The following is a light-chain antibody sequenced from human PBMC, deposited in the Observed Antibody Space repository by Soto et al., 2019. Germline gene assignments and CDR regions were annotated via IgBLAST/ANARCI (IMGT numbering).Light chain of an antibody. CDR2: GAS. V-gene: IGKV3-15*01. CDR3: QQYNDWRIS. Sequence: ETVMTQSPATLSVSPGDRATLSCRASQSVNSNLAWYQQKPGQPPRLLIYGASTRATGSPARFSGSGSGTEFTLTISSLQSEDFAVYYCQQYNDWRISFGQGTRLEIK. CDR1: QSVNSN. J-gene: IGKJ5*01.